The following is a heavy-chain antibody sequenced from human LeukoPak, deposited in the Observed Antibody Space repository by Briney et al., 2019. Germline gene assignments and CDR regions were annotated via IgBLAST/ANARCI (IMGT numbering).Heavy chain of an antibody. D-gene: IGHD2-2*01. CDR1: GFTFSSYG. CDR3: ARDPAMSGDAFDI. Sequence: GGSLRLSCAASGFTFSSYGMHWVRQAPGKGLEWVAVIWYDGSNKYYADSVKGRFTISRDNSKNTLYLQMNSLRAEDTAVYYCARDPAMSGDAFDIWGQGTMVTVSS. CDR2: IWYDGSNK. J-gene: IGHJ3*02. V-gene: IGHV3-33*01.